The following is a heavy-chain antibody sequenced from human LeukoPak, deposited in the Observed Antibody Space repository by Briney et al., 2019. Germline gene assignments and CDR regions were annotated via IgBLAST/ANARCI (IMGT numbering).Heavy chain of an antibody. CDR1: GFTFSSYG. J-gene: IGHJ4*02. CDR3: ARGLVVVPAVSDY. CDR2: IRYDGSIK. Sequence: GGSLRLSCAASGFTFSSYGMHWVRQAPGKGLERVTFIRYDGSIKYYADSVKGRFTISRDNSKNTLYLQMNSLRVEDTAVYYCARGLVVVPAVSDYWGQGTLVTVSS. V-gene: IGHV3-30*02. D-gene: IGHD2-2*01.